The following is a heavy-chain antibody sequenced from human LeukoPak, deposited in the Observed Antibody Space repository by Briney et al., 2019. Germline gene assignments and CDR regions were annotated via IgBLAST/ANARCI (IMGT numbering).Heavy chain of an antibody. J-gene: IGHJ4*02. D-gene: IGHD1-1*01. CDR2: IKQDASER. CDR3: ATPTAGTWHFDY. V-gene: IGHV3-7*01. Sequence: GGSLRLSCAASGFTFSSYGMHWVRQAPGKGLEWVANIKQDASERYYVDSVKGRFTISRDNAKNSLYLQMNSLRAEDTAVYYCATPTAGTWHFDYWGQGTLVTVSS. CDR1: GFTFSSYG.